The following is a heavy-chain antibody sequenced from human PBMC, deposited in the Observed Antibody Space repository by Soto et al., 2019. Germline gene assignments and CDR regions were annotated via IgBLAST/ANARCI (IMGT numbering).Heavy chain of an antibody. CDR2: IKPDGSAA. D-gene: IGHD2-21*02. Sequence: GGSLRLSCAVSGFTFGSYWMNWVRLIPGKGLEWVAYIKPDGSAAYYVDSVKGRFTISRDNAKNSLYLQMNSLRVEDTSVYYCARAGYCGPGCYYYFDYWGQGTLVTVSS. CDR3: ARAGYCGPGCYYYFDY. J-gene: IGHJ4*02. V-gene: IGHV3-7*01. CDR1: GFTFGSYW.